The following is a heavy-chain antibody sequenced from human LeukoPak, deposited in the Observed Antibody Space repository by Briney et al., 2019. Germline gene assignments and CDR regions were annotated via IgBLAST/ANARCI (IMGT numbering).Heavy chain of an antibody. CDR2: LFSGGNT. D-gene: IGHD6-19*01. V-gene: IGHV3-53*01. CDR1: GFTVSSNY. J-gene: IGHJ6*02. Sequence: GGSLRLSCAASGFTVSSNYMSWVRQAPGKGLEWVSVLFSGGNTYYADSVKGRFTISRDNSKNTLYLQMNSLRAEDTAVYYCAKSVVPRGIAVAYYYYGMDVWGQGTTVTVSS. CDR3: AKSVVPRGIAVAYYYYGMDV.